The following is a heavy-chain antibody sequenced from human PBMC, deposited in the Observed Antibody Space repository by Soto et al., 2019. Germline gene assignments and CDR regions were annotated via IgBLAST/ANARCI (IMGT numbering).Heavy chain of an antibody. CDR1: GGTFSSYA. D-gene: IGHD3-9*01. CDR3: ARSAGYLYYFDY. V-gene: IGHV1-69*06. J-gene: IGHJ4*02. CDR2: IIPIFGTA. Sequence: SVKVSCKASGGTFSSYAISWVRQAPGQGLEWMGWIIPIFGTANYAQKFQGRVTITADKSTSTAYMELSSLRSEDTAVYYCARSAGYLYYFDYWGQGTLVTVSS.